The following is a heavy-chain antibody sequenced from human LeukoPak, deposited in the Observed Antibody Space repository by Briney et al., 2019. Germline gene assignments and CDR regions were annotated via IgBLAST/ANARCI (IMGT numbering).Heavy chain of an antibody. J-gene: IGHJ4*02. V-gene: IGHV5-51*01. CDR3: ARFTTTLVGYCSSTSCSAAFDY. Sequence: GESLKISCKGSGYSFTSYWIGWVRQMPGKGLEWMGTIYPGDSDTRYSPSFQGQVTISADKSISTAYLQWSSLKASDTAMYYCARFTTTLVGYCSSTSCSAAFDYWGQGTLVTVSS. D-gene: IGHD2-2*01. CDR2: IYPGDSDT. CDR1: GYSFTSYW.